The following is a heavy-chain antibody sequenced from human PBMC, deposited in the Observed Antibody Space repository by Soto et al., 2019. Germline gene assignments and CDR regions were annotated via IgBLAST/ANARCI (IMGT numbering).Heavy chain of an antibody. V-gene: IGHV3-30*03. CDR1: GFTLHNYG. CDR2: LSHDGRNT. CDR3: ARDWGSSGWFNWFDP. J-gene: IGHJ5*02. Sequence: ESGGGVVQPGRSLRLSCAASGFTLHNYGMHWVRQAPGKGPEWVAILSHDGRNTNYGDSVRGRFTVSRDESKNTLYLQMDSLRVEDTAVYYCARDWGSSGWFNWFDPWGQGTLVIVSS. D-gene: IGHD6-19*01.